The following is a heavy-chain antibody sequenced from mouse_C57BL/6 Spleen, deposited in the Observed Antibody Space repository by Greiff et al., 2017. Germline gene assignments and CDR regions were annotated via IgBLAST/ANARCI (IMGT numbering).Heavy chain of an antibody. CDR3: ARGLRYFDV. CDR1: GFTFSDYG. J-gene: IGHJ1*03. Sequence: EVQGVESGGGLVQPGGSLKLSCAASGFTFSDYGMHWVRQAPEKGLEWVAYISSGSSTIYYADTVKGRFTISRDNAKNTLFLQMTSLRSEDTAMYYCARGLRYFDVWGTGTTVTVSS. D-gene: IGHD2-1*01. V-gene: IGHV5-17*01. CDR2: ISSGSSTI.